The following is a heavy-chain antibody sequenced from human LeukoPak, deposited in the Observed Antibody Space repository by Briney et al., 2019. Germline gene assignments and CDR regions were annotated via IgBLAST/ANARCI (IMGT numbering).Heavy chain of an antibody. D-gene: IGHD1-26*01. CDR3: AKYGPQDSGSSHFDY. Sequence: PGGSLRLSCEASGFTFSSYAMSWVRQAPGKGLKWFSAIRDSGSSTHYADSVKGRFTTSRDNSKNTLFLQMNSLRAEDTAIYYCAKYGPQDSGSSHFDYWGQGALVNVSS. J-gene: IGHJ4*02. CDR1: GFTFSSYA. CDR2: IRDSGSST. V-gene: IGHV3-23*01.